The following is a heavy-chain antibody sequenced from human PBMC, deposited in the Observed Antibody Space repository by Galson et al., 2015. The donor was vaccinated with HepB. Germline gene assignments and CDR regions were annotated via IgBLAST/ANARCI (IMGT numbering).Heavy chain of an antibody. CDR3: ARGGGDIVVVPAALSYHSNGLRYYYYMDV. V-gene: IGHV1-69*04. Sequence: SVKVSCKASGGTFSSYAISWVRQAPGQGLEWMGRIIPILGIANYAQKFQGRVTITADKSTSTAYMELSSLRSEDMAVYYCARGGGDIVVVPAALSYHSNGLRYYYYMDVWGKGTTVTVSS. D-gene: IGHD2-2*01. CDR2: IIPILGIA. J-gene: IGHJ6*03. CDR1: GGTFSSYA.